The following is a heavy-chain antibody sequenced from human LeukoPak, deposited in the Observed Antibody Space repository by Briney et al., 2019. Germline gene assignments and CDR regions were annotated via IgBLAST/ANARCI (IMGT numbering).Heavy chain of an antibody. V-gene: IGHV1-46*01. CDR2: IYPRDGST. CDR3: ARDQEGFDY. CDR1: GYTFTSNY. J-gene: IGHJ4*02. Sequence: ASVKVSCKASGYTFTSNYIHWVRQAPGQGLEWMGMIYPRDGSTSYAQKFQGRVTVTRDTSTSTVHMELSGLRSEDTAVYYCARDQEGFDYWGQGTLVSVSS.